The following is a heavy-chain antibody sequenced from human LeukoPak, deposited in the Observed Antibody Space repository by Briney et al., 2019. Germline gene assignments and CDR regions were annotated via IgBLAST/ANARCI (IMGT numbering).Heavy chain of an antibody. CDR3: AGRIQLWPYYFDY. CDR1: GGSISNSDW. V-gene: IGHV4-4*02. J-gene: IGHJ4*02. Sequence: PSGTLSLTCAVSGGSISNSDWWSWVRQAPGKGLEWIGEIYHTGSTNYNPSLKSRVTISVDKSKNQFSLKVTSVTAADTAVYYCAGRIQLWPYYFDYWGQGTLVTVSS. D-gene: IGHD5-18*01. CDR2: IYHTGST.